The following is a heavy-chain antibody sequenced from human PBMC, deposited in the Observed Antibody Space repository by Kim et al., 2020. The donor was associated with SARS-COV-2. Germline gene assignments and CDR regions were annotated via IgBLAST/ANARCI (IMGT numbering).Heavy chain of an antibody. CDR2: IKGDGSEK. J-gene: IGHJ4*02. CDR1: GFTFSDYW. CDR3: ARNYGGESPY. V-gene: IGHV3-7*01. D-gene: IGHD3-10*01. Sequence: GGSLRLSCAASGFTFSDYWMTWVRQAPGKGLEWVANIKGDGSEKNYVDSVKGRFTISRDNAKNSVDLQMNSMRGDDTGIYYCARNYGGESPYWGQGNMVT.